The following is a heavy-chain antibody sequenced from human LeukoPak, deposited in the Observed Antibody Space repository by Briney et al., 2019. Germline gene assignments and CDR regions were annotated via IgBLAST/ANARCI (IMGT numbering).Heavy chain of an antibody. CDR1: SGSISSGTYY. CDR2: IHSSGST. V-gene: IGHV4-31*03. Sequence: SETLSLTCTVSSGSISSGTYYWSWIRQHPGKGLEWIGYIHSSGSTYYNPSLKSRVTISEDTSKNAFSLKLSSVTAADTAVYYCARAFSGDYAWLDYWGQGTLVTVSS. CDR3: ARAFSGDYAWLDY. D-gene: IGHD4-17*01. J-gene: IGHJ4*02.